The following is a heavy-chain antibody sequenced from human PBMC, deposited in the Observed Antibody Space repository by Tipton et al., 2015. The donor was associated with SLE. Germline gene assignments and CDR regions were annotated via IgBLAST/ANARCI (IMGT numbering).Heavy chain of an antibody. CDR3: AKGRVLGSLENVGGDY. V-gene: IGHV3-23*01. CDR2: ISSRGGRT. Sequence: SLRLSCTVSGFTFSAYARTWFRQAPGKGLEWVSSISSRGGRTYYADSLKGRFTISRDKSKNTVSLQMNSLRAEDTAVYYCAKGRVLGSLENVGGDYWGQGTLVTVSS. CDR1: GFTFSAYA. D-gene: IGHD3-3*01. J-gene: IGHJ4*02.